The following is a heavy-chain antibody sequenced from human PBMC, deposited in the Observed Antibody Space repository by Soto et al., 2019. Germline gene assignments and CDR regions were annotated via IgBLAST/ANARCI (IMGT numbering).Heavy chain of an antibody. V-gene: IGHV5-51*01. Sequence: TVSRQSAGYCFSSSGIGWLRQMPGKGLEWMGIIYPGDSDTRYSPSFQGLVTISADKYITAAYLQWSSLKASDTAMYYCARNGGREMKEAFDRWGQGTMVTVSS. CDR2: IYPGDSDT. CDR1: GYCFSSSG. CDR3: ARNGGREMKEAFDR. D-gene: IGHD2-15*01. J-gene: IGHJ3*02.